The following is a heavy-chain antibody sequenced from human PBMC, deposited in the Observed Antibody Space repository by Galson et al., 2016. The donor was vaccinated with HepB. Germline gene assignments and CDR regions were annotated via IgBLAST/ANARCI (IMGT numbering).Heavy chain of an antibody. CDR3: VRERDSRKGPLDY. CDR1: GFTFRSYG. V-gene: IGHV3-33*01. D-gene: IGHD2-21*02. J-gene: IGHJ4*02. CDR2: IWHDGSYK. Sequence: SLRLSCAASGFTFRSYGMHWVRQAPGKGLEWVAFIWHDGSYKTYADSVKGRFTVSRDNSKNMLFLQMNSLGVEDTAVYHCVRERDSRKGPLDYWGQGSLVTVSS.